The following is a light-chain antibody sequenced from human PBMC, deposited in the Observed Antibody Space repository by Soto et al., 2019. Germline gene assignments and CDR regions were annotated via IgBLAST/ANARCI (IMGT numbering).Light chain of an antibody. V-gene: IGKV3-20*01. CDR2: GAS. CDR1: QSVSSN. J-gene: IGKJ1*01. Sequence: EIWLTQSPGTLSLSPGERATLSCRASQSVSSNLAWYQQTPGQAPRLLIYGASTRATGIPARLSGSGSGTDFTLTISRLEPEDFAVYYCQQYGSTPTFGQGTKVDIK. CDR3: QQYGSTPT.